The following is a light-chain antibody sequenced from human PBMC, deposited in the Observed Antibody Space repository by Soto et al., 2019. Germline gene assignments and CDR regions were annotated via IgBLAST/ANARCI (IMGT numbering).Light chain of an antibody. CDR2: GAS. CDR1: QSVVSD. J-gene: IGKJ4*01. Sequence: ETVMTQSPATLSVSPGERATLSCRASQSVVSDLAWYQQRSGQAPRLLIFGASNRATGIPDRFSGSGSGTQFTLTISSLHSEDSAVYYCQQYNNGPPFTFGGGTKVDIK. V-gene: IGKV3-15*01. CDR3: QQYNNGPPFT.